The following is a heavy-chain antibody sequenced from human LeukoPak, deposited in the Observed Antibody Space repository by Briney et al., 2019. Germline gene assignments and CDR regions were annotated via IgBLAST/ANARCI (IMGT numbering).Heavy chain of an antibody. V-gene: IGHV4-59*01. Sequence: SETLSLTCSVSGGSISSYYWSWIRQPPGKGLEWIGYIYYSGSTNYNPSLKSRVTISVDTSKNQFSLKLSSVTAADTAVYYCARDGLWFGASFYYGMDVWGKGTTVTVS. CDR2: IYYSGST. CDR1: GGSISSYY. D-gene: IGHD3-10*01. J-gene: IGHJ6*04. CDR3: ARDGLWFGASFYYGMDV.